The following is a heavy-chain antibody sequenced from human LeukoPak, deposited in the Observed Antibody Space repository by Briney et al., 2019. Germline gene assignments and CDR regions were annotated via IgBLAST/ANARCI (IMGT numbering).Heavy chain of an antibody. CDR1: GYTFTSYG. CDR3: ARDHPYYDFWSGYRNYYGMDV. Sequence: AASVKVSCKASGYTFTSYGISWVRQAPGQGLEWMGWMNPNSGNTGYAQKFQGRVTMTRNTSISTAYMELSSLRSEDTAVYYCARDHPYYDFWSGYRNYYGMDVWGQGTTVTVSS. D-gene: IGHD3-3*01. J-gene: IGHJ6*02. V-gene: IGHV1-8*02. CDR2: MNPNSGNT.